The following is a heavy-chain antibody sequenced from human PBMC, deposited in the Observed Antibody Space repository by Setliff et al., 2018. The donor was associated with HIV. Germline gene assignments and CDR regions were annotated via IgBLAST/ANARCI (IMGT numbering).Heavy chain of an antibody. D-gene: IGHD3-10*01. Sequence: GASVKVSCKASGYTFTSYYMHWVRQAPGQGLEWMGVINPGGGSTTYAQKFQGRATMTRDTSTSTVYMELSSLRSQDTAMYYCARGRGGQDSYYYGMDVWGQGTTVTVSS. CDR3: ARGRGGQDSYYYGMDV. CDR1: GYTFTSYY. V-gene: IGHV1-46*01. J-gene: IGHJ6*02. CDR2: INPGGGST.